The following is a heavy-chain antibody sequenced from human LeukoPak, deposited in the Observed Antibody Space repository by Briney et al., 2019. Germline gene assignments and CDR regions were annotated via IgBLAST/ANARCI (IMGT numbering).Heavy chain of an antibody. D-gene: IGHD3-22*01. CDR3: ARAGYDSSGYYYVGGLDY. Sequence: SETLSLTCTVSGGSISSYYWSWIRQPPGKGLEWIGEINHSGSTNYNPSLKSRVTISVDTSKNQFSLKLSSVTAADTAVYYCARAGYDSSGYYYVGGLDYWGQGTLVTVSS. V-gene: IGHV4-34*01. J-gene: IGHJ4*02. CDR1: GGSISSYY. CDR2: INHSGST.